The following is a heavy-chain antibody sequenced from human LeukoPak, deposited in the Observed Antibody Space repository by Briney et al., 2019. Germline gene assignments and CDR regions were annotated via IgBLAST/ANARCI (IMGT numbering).Heavy chain of an antibody. D-gene: IGHD1-1*01. V-gene: IGHV3-11*04. CDR2: ISSSGGTI. CDR3: ARPNWSDYYYYYMDV. J-gene: IGHJ6*03. CDR1: GFTFSDYY. Sequence: GGSLRLSCAASGFTFSDYYMSWIRQAPGKGLEWVSYISSSGGTIYYADSVKGRFTISRDDAKNSLYLQMNSLRAEDTAVYYCARPNWSDYYYYYMDVWGKGTTVTVSS.